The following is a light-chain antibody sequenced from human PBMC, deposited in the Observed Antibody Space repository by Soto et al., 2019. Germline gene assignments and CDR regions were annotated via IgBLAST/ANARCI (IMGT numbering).Light chain of an antibody. J-gene: IGKJ1*01. V-gene: IGKV3-20*01. CDR3: QHYGASPWT. CDR1: QSLSGNY. Sequence: NVLTQSPGTLSLSPGERATLSCRASQSLSGNYLAWYQQKPGQAPRALIYRASIRATGISDRFSGSGSGTDFTLTISRLEPEDFAVYYCQHYGASPWTFGQGTKVEIK. CDR2: RAS.